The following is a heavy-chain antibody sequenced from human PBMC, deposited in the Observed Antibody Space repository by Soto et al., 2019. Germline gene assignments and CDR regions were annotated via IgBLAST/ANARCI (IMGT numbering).Heavy chain of an antibody. CDR1: SGSISSSDYY. CDR2: INYSGRT. D-gene: IGHD3-3*02. CDR3: ARFSTLGKGYGVDV. V-gene: IGHV4-30-4*01. Sequence: QVQLQESGPGLVKPSQTLSLTCSVSSGSISSSDYYWSLIRQPPGKGLEWIGYINYSGRTYYKPSLKSRVSISIDTSKNQFSLRLSSVAAADTAVYFCARFSTLGKGYGVDVWGQGTTVTVSS. J-gene: IGHJ6*02.